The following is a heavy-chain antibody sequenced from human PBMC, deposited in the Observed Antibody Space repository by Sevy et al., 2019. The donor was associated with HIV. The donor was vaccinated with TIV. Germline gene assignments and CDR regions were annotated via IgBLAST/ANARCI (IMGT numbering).Heavy chain of an antibody. CDR2: IYYSGST. D-gene: IGHD1-26*01. J-gene: IGHJ5*02. CDR3: ARESPLGVEWELSRPQNWFDP. V-gene: IGHV4-59*01. CDR1: GGSISSYY. Sequence: SETLSLTCTVFGGSISSYYWNWIRQPPGKGLEWIGYIYYSGSTNYNPSLKSRVTISVDMPKNQFSLKLSSVTAADTAVYCCARESPLGVEWELSRPQNWFDPWGQGTLVTVSS.